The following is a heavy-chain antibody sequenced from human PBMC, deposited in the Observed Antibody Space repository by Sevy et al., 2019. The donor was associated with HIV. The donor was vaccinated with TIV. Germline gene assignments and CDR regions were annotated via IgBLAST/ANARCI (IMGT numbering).Heavy chain of an antibody. V-gene: IGHV3-30*04. J-gene: IGHJ5*02. CDR3: AKEGYYYDSHSADWFDR. Sequence: GGSLRLSCSASGFNISPYALHWVRQTPGKGLQWLAVISKDGTNKDYADFVKGRFSLSRDNSKNTLYLQMSNLRPEDTAVYYCAKEGYYYDSHSADWFDRWGQGTLVTVSS. CDR2: ISKDGTNK. D-gene: IGHD3-22*01. CDR1: GFNISPYA.